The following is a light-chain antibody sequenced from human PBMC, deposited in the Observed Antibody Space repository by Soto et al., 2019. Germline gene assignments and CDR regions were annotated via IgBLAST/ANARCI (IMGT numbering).Light chain of an antibody. J-gene: IGKJ1*01. CDR2: GAS. V-gene: IGKV3-20*01. Sequence: EIVFTQSPGPLSFSPGGRATLSCRASQSVSSSYLAWYQQKAGQAPRLLIYGASNRATGIPDRFSGSGSGTDFILTISRLEPEDFAVYYCQHYGSSWTFGQGTKVDIK. CDR1: QSVSSSY. CDR3: QHYGSSWT.